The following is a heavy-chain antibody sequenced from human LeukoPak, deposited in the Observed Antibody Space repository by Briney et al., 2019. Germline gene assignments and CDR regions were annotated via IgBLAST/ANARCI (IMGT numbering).Heavy chain of an antibody. D-gene: IGHD2-15*01. CDR2: ITSSSSFI. V-gene: IGHV3-21*01. J-gene: IGHJ6*02. CDR1: GFTFRSYI. Sequence: GGSLRLSCAAYGFTFRSYIMNWVRQAPGKGLEWVCSITSSSSFIYHAESVKGRFTISRDNAKNSLYLQMNSLRAEDTAVYYCARDMTGRDCSGGSCYGYGLDVWGQGTTVTVSS. CDR3: ARDMTGRDCSGGSCYGYGLDV.